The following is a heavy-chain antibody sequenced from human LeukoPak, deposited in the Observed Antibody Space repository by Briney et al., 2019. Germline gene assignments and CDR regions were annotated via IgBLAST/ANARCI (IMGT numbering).Heavy chain of an antibody. D-gene: IGHD3-22*01. Sequence: ASVKVSCKASGGTFSSYDISWVRQAPGQGLEWMGGIIPIFGTANYAQKFQGRVTITTDESTSTAYMELSSLRSEDTAVYYCARAYYYDSSGYYPDWGQGTLVTVSS. CDR2: IIPIFGTA. V-gene: IGHV1-69*05. CDR1: GGTFSSYD. J-gene: IGHJ4*02. CDR3: ARAYYYDSSGYYPD.